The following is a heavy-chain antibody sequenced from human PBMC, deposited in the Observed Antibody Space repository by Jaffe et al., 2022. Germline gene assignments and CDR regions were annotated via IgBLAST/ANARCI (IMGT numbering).Heavy chain of an antibody. J-gene: IGHJ6*03. CDR2: IYPGDSDT. CDR3: ARFKGGYSNYDYYYYYYMDV. CDR1: GYSFTSYW. Sequence: EVQLVQSGAEVKKPGESLKISCKGSGYSFTSYWIGWVRQMPGKGLEWMGIIYPGDSDTRYSPSFQGQVTISADKSISTAYLQWSSLKASDTAMYYCARFKGGYSNYDYYYYYYMDVWGKGTTVTVSS. V-gene: IGHV5-51*03. D-gene: IGHD4-4*01.